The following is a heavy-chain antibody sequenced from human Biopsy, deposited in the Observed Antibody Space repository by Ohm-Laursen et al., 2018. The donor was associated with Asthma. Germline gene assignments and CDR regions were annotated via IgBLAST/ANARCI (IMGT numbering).Heavy chain of an antibody. CDR2: VFWSGTT. D-gene: IGHD4-17*01. Sequence: PSDTLSLTCTVGGAYIGSRDHHWSWIRQSPGTGLEWIGFVFWSGTTHYNRSLERRLSISIDTTRNEFSMALRSVTAADTAVYFCARVVSYGDLYFGIDVWGPGTTVSVS. J-gene: IGHJ6*02. V-gene: IGHV4-30-4*02. CDR1: GAYIGSRDHH. CDR3: ARVVSYGDLYFGIDV.